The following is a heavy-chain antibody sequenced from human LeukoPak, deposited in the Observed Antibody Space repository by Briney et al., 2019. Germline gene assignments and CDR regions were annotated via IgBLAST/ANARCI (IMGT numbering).Heavy chain of an antibody. D-gene: IGHD6-13*01. CDR3: ARVYSRKFDY. CDR1: GGSFSGYY. Sequence: SETLSLTCAVYGGSFSGYYWSWIRQPPGKGLEWIGEINHSGSTNYNPSLKSRVTISVDTSKNQFSLKLSSVTAADTAVYYCARVYSRKFDYWGQGTLVTVSS. J-gene: IGHJ4*02. V-gene: IGHV4-34*01. CDR2: INHSGST.